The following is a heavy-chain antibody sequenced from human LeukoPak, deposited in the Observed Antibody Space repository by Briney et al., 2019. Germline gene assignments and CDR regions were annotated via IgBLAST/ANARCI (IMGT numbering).Heavy chain of an antibody. V-gene: IGHV3-74*01. J-gene: IGHJ4*02. CDR1: GFTFSSYW. D-gene: IGHD3-3*01. CDR3: PSLRFLEWLDY. Sequence: GGSLRLSCAASGFTFSSYWMHWVRQAPGKGLVWVSRIDSAGSSTSYADSVKGRFTISRDNAKNTLYLQMNSLRAEDTAVYYCPSLRFLEWLDYWGQGTLVTVSS. CDR2: IDSAGSST.